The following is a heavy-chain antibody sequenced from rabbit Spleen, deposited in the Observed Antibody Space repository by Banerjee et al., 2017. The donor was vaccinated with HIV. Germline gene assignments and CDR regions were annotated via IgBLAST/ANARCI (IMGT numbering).Heavy chain of an antibody. CDR3: VRARPYPFVL. CDR1: GFDFSHYG. CDR2: IDPVFSST. Sequence: QEQLVESGGGLVQPGGSLELSCKASGFDFSHYGVSWVRQAPGKGLEWIGYIDPVFSSTHYATWVNGRFTISSHDAQNTLYLQLSSLTAADTATYFCVRARPYPFVLWGQGTLVTVS. V-gene: IGHV1S47*01. D-gene: IGHD1-1*01. J-gene: IGHJ4*01.